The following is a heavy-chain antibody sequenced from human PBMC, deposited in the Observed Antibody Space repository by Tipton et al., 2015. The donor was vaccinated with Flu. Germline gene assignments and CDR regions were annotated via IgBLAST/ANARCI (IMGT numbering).Heavy chain of an antibody. CDR1: GDSVSSSTYY. V-gene: IGHV3-9*01. D-gene: IGHD3-16*01. CDR2: INWDSVII. Sequence: SLRLSCPVSGDSVSSSTYYWAWIRQPPGKGLEWVSGINWDSVIIGYADSVKGRFTVSRDNGKKSLYLQVNSLRVEDTAFYYCAKGFWGDDAFDVWGQGTMVTVSS. CDR3: AKGFWGDDAFDV. J-gene: IGHJ3*01.